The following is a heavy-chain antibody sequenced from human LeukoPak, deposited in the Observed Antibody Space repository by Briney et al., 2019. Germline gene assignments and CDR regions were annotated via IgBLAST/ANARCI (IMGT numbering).Heavy chain of an antibody. V-gene: IGHV3-30*02. Sequence: GGSLRLSCAASGFTFSSYGMHWVRQAPGKGLEWVTFIRYDGSNKYYTDSVKGRFTISRDNSKNTLFLQMNGLRAEDTAVYSCAKDRVGYSLGYSFGYWGQGTLVTVSS. CDR2: IRYDGSNK. CDR3: AKDRVGYSLGYSFGY. J-gene: IGHJ4*02. D-gene: IGHD5-18*01. CDR1: GFTFSSYG.